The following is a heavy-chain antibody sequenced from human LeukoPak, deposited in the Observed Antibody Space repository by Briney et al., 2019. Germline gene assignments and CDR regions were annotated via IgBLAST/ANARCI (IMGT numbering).Heavy chain of an antibody. CDR3: ARGEYYYDGGY. Sequence: GGSLRLSCVASGFTFSNYWMMWVRQAPGKGLEWVANIKEDGSKSDYADSVEGRFTISRDNAKKSVYLQMTSLRADDTAVYYCARGEYYYDGGYWGQGTLVTVSS. CDR2: IKEDGSKS. J-gene: IGHJ4*02. D-gene: IGHD3-22*01. CDR1: GFTFSNYW. V-gene: IGHV3-7*05.